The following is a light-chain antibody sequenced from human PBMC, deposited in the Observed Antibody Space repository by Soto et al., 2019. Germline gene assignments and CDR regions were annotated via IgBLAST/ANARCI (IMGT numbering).Light chain of an antibody. CDR2: GAS. CDR3: QQHSHWPPWT. J-gene: IGKJ1*01. V-gene: IGKV3-15*01. CDR1: QSVSSN. Sequence: EIVMTQYPATLSVSPGERATLSCRASQSVSSNLAWYQQKPGQAPRLLIYGASTRATGIPARFSGSGSGTDFTLTISSLEPEDFAVYYCQQHSHWPPWTFGQGTKVDI.